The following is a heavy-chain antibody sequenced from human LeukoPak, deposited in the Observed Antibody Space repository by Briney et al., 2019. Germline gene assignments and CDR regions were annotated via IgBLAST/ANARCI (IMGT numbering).Heavy chain of an antibody. CDR1: SYTFTNSD. CDR3: ARDPYHRLGPPLDL. D-gene: IGHD1-14*01. CDR2: TSTSNGDT. J-gene: IGHJ5*02. Sequence: ASVKVSCKASSYTFTNSDITWVRQAPGQGLEWVGRTSTSNGDTNYVAKLQGRVTMTTDTSTSTVYMELGSLTFDDTAVYFCARDPYHRLGPPLDLWGQGTLVTFSS. V-gene: IGHV1-18*01.